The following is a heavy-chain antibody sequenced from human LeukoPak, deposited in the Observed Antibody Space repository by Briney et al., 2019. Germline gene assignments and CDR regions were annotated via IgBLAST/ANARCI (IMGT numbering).Heavy chain of an antibody. J-gene: IGHJ3*02. CDR1: TDSFSSHY. V-gene: IGHV4-59*11. D-gene: IGHD4-17*01. CDR3: ARDLVTVTKGFDI. CDR2: ISYIGST. Sequence: SKTLSLTCAVSTDSFSSHYWTWIRQPPGKGLEWIGYISYIGSTNYNPSLKSRVTISIDTSKNQFSLKLSSVTAADTAVYYCARDLVTVTKGFDIWGQGTMVSVSS.